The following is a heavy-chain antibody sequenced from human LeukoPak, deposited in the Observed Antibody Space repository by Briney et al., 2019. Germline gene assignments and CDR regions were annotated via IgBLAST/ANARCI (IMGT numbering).Heavy chain of an antibody. V-gene: IGHV3-21*01. Sequence: GGSLRLSCAASGFTFSSYTMNWVRQAPGKGLEWVSSISSGGSYIYYADSVKGRFTISRDNAKNSLYLQMNSLRADDTAVYYCARDRLGVEMATINRLDYWGQGFLVTVSS. J-gene: IGHJ4*02. CDR3: ARDRLGVEMATINRLDY. D-gene: IGHD5-24*01. CDR2: ISSGGSYI. CDR1: GFTFSSYT.